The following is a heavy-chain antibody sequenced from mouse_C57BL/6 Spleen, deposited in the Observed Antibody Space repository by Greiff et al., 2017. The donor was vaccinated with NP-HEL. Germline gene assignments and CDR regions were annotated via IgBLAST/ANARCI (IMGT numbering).Heavy chain of an antibody. Sequence: QVQLQQSGAELVRPGASVKLSCKASGYTFTSYGISWVKQRTGQGLEWIGEIYPRSGNTYYNEKFKGKATLTADKSSSTAYMELRRLTSEDSAVYVCAPLDDDYYVGYWGQGTTLTVSS. D-gene: IGHD2-3*01. CDR1: GYTFTSYG. J-gene: IGHJ2*01. V-gene: IGHV1-81*01. CDR2: IYPRSGNT. CDR3: APLDDDYYVGY.